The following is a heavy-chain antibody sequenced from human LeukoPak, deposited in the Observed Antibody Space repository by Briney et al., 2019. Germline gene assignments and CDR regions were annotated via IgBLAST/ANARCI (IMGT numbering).Heavy chain of an antibody. CDR3: AKGSGRTIFSRGDAFDI. CDR2: ISWNSGSI. D-gene: IGHD1/OR15-1a*01. J-gene: IGHJ3*02. V-gene: IGHV3-9*01. CDR1: GFTFDDYA. Sequence: GGSLRLSCAASGFTFDDYAVHWVRQAPGKGLEWVSGISWNSGSIGYADSVKGRFTISRDNAKNSLYLQMNSLRAEDTALYYCAKGSGRTIFSRGDAFDIWGQGTMVTVSS.